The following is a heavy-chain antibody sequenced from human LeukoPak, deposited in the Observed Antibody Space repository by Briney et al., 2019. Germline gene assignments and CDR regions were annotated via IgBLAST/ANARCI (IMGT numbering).Heavy chain of an antibody. CDR1: GFTFSSYG. D-gene: IGHD3-22*01. V-gene: IGHV3-30*18. Sequence: PGGSLRLSCAASGFTFSSYGMHWVRQAPGKGLEWVAVISSDGSNKYYADSVKGRFTISRDNSKNTLYLQMNSLRAEDTAVYYGAKILAHYYDSGGPPTTHAFDSWGEGTMVTVSS. CDR3: AKILAHYYDSGGPPTTHAFDS. J-gene: IGHJ3*02. CDR2: ISSDGSNK.